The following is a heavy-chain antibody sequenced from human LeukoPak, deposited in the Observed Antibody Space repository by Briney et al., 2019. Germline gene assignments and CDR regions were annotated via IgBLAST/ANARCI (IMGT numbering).Heavy chain of an antibody. J-gene: IGHJ4*02. D-gene: IGHD5-18*01. CDR1: GFTFSSYA. CDR2: ISYDGSNK. V-gene: IGHV3-30-3*01. CDR3: ARGGRTAMAIDY. Sequence: PGRSLRLSCAASGFTFSSYAMHWVRQAPGKGLEWVAVISYDGSNKYYADSVKGRFTISGDNSKNTLYLQMNSLRAEDTAVYYCARGGRTAMAIDYWGQGTLVTVSS.